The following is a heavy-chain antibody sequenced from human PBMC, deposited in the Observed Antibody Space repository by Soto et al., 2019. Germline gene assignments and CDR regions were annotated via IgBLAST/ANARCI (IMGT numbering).Heavy chain of an antibody. J-gene: IGHJ4*02. V-gene: IGHV1-2*02. CDR2: INPSSGDT. Sequence: ASVKVSCKASGYTLTGHYMHWVRQAPGQGLEWMGWINPSSGDTFYVGQFQGRVTMTRDTSISTAHMELSSLRSDDTAVYYCARALNGTAFDYCGQGTLVTV. D-gene: IGHD1-26*01. CDR3: ARALNGTAFDY. CDR1: GYTLTGHY.